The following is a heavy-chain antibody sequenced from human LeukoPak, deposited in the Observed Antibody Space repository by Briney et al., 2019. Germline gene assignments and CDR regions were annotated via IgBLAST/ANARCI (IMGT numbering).Heavy chain of an antibody. J-gene: IGHJ4*02. CDR3: ARLDYDILTGIDY. V-gene: IGHV4-59*08. D-gene: IGHD3-9*01. Sequence: PSETLTLTCTGSGGSNSSYYWRWIRQPPGKGLEWIGSIYYSGSTNYNPSLKSRVTISVDTSKNQFSLKLSSVTAADTAVYYCARLDYDILTGIDYWGQGTLVTVSS. CDR2: IYYSGST. CDR1: GGSNSSYY.